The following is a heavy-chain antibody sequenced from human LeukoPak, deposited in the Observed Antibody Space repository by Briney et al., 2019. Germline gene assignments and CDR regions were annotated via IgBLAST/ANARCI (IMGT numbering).Heavy chain of an antibody. CDR3: AKDFED. CDR1: GFTFSSYV. CDR2: ITSGGST. Sequence: GGSLRLSCAASGFTFSSYVMTWVRQAPGKGLGWVSSITSGGSTYYADSVKGRFTISRDYSKNTLYLQMNSLRAEDTAVYFCAKDFEDWGQGTLVTVST. J-gene: IGHJ4*02. V-gene: IGHV3-23*01.